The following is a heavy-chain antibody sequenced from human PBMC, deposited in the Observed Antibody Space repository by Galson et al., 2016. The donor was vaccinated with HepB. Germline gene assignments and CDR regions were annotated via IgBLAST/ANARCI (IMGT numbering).Heavy chain of an antibody. J-gene: IGHJ3*02. Sequence: SLRLSCAASGFTLSSYAMSWVRQAPGKGLEWVSTIRGVGGGGDTYYADSVKGRFTISRDNSKNTLYLQMNSLRAEDTGIYYCAKELAEELKWFGVDALDIWGQGTMVTVSS. CDR1: GFTLSSYA. CDR3: AKELAEELKWFGVDALDI. D-gene: IGHD3-10*01. V-gene: IGHV3-23*01. CDR2: IRGVGGGGDT.